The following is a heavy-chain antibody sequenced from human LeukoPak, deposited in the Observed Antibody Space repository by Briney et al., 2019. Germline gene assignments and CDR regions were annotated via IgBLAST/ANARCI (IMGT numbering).Heavy chain of an antibody. Sequence: GASVKVSCKASGYAFTTYDINWVRHATGQGPEWIGWMNPNSGNTGYTQNFQGRVTMTRNTSISTAYMELSSLKSEDTAVYYCARGRGSGHKENWFDPWGLGTLVTVSS. CDR3: ARGRGSGHKENWFDP. CDR1: GYAFTTYD. J-gene: IGHJ5*02. D-gene: IGHD6-19*01. CDR2: MNPNSGNT. V-gene: IGHV1-8*01.